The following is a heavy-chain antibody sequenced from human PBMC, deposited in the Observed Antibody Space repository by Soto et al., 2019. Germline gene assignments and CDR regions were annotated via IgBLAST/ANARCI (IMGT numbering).Heavy chain of an antibody. Sequence: QVQLQESGPGLVKPSETLSLTCTVSGGSVSTYYWSWIRQPPGKGLEWIAYIYYSGSTSYNPSLKTRLTIALDTSKNQFSLKLRSVTAADTAVYYCARTYDDSGPNSGGYGFDIWGPGTMVTVSS. V-gene: IGHV4-59*02. CDR1: GGSVSTYY. CDR2: IYYSGST. CDR3: ARTYDDSGPNSGGYGFDI. D-gene: IGHD3-22*01. J-gene: IGHJ3*02.